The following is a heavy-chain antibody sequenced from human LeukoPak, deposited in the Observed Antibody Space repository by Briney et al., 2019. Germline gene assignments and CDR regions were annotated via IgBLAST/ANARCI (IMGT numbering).Heavy chain of an antibody. CDR1: GGSISSYY. J-gene: IGHJ5*02. Sequence: SETLSLTCTVSGGSISSYYWSWIRQPAGKGPEWIGRIYTSGSTNYNPSLKSRVTMSVDTSKNQFSLKLSSVTAADTAVYYCARDSFPPPALTKIAAVGLNWFDPWGQGTLVTVSS. D-gene: IGHD6-13*01. CDR2: IYTSGST. V-gene: IGHV4-4*07. CDR3: ARDSFPPPALTKIAAVGLNWFDP.